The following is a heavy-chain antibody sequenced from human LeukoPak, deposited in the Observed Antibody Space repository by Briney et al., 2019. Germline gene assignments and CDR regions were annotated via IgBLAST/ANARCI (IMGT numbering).Heavy chain of an antibody. CDR2: INTNTGNP. CDR3: ARTIAPAIHWWGEDHYFDY. J-gene: IGHJ4*02. CDR1: GYTFTSYA. Sequence: ASVKVSCKSSGYTFTSYAMNWVRQAPGQGLEWMGWINTNTGNPTYAQGFTGRFVFSLDTSVSTAYLQISSLKAEDTAVYYCARTIAPAIHWWGEDHYFDYWGQGTLVTVSS. D-gene: IGHD6-25*01. V-gene: IGHV7-4-1*02.